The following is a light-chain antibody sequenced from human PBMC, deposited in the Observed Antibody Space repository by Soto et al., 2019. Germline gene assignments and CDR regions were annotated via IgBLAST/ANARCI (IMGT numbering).Light chain of an antibody. CDR1: QSVSSW. J-gene: IGKJ1*01. V-gene: IGKV1-5*03. CDR2: KAS. CDR3: QQYGSSPWT. Sequence: DIQMTQSPSTLSASVGDRVTITCRASQSVSSWVAWYQQKPGKAPKLLIYKASSLEMGVPSRFSGSGSGTEFTLTISSLQPDDFATYYCQQYGSSPWTFGQGTKVEIK.